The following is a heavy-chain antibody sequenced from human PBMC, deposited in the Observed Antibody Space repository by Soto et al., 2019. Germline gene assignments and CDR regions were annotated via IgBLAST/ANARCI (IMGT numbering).Heavy chain of an antibody. J-gene: IGHJ4*02. D-gene: IGHD3-3*01. V-gene: IGHV4-59*02. CDR3: AWSVALPGAHIDY. Sequence: SETLSLTCAVSRGSVSRSYSTWIRQSPGKGLEWLGYVYYTGSTDYIPSLRSRVSISVDRSKNEFSLRLSSVTAADTALYFCAWSVALPGAHIDYWGQGTQVTVSS. CDR2: VYYTGST. CDR1: RGSVSRSY.